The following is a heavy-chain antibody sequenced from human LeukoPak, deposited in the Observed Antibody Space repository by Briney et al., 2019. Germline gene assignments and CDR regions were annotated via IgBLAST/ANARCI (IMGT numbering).Heavy chain of an antibody. CDR1: GGSFSGYY. CDR2: INHSGST. J-gene: IGHJ4*02. CDR3: AKAPSYSGSYYFDY. Sequence: SETLSLTCAVYGGSFSGYYWSWIRQPPGKGLEWIGEINHSGSTNYNPSLKSRVTISVDTSKNQFSLKLSSVTAADTAVYYCAKAPSYSGSYYFDYWGQGTLVTVSS. D-gene: IGHD1-26*01. V-gene: IGHV4-34*01.